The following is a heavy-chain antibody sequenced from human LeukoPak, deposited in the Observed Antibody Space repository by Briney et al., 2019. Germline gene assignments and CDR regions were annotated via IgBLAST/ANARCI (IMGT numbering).Heavy chain of an antibody. V-gene: IGHV4-59*01. J-gene: IGHJ4*02. CDR2: IYYSGST. CDR1: GGSISSYY. Sequence: NPSETLSLTCTVSGGSISSYYWSWIRQPPGKGLEWIGYIYYSGSTNYNPSLKSRVTISVDTSKNQFSLKLSSVTAADTAVYYCARVVDVWGDFDYWGQGTLVTVSS. CDR3: ARVVDVWGDFDY. D-gene: IGHD3-16*01.